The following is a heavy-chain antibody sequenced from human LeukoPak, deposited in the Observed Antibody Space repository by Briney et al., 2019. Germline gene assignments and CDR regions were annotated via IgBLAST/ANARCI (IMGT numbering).Heavy chain of an antibody. CDR1: GFIFNNFW. CDR2: TNSDGSTT. J-gene: IGHJ4*02. Sequence: PGGSLRLSCAASGFIFNNFWMHWVRQVPGKGLVWVSHTNSDGSTTDYADSVRGRFTISRDNAKNTLYLQMNRLTGEDTAVYYCGRGMRDYYGLDYWGQGILVTVSS. D-gene: IGHD3-10*01. V-gene: IGHV3-74*01. CDR3: GRGMRDYYGLDY.